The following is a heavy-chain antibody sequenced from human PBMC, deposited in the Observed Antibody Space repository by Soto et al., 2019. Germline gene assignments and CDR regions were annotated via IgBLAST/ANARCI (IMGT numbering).Heavy chain of an antibody. CDR1: GGSISSGGYS. V-gene: IGHV4-30-2*01. D-gene: IGHD4-17*01. CDR2: IYHSGST. Sequence: PSETLSLTCAVSGGSISSGGYSWSWIRQPPGKGLEWIGYIYHSGSTYYNPSLKSRVTISVDRSKNQFSLKLSSVTAADTAVYYCARAVGTTVVTQGQGYYYYGMDVWGQGTTVTVSS. J-gene: IGHJ6*02. CDR3: ARAVGTTVVTQGQGYYYYGMDV.